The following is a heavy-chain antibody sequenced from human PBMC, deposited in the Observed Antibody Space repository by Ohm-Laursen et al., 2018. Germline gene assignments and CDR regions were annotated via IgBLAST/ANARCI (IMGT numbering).Heavy chain of an antibody. CDR3: ARTYSTGWVRGYFDY. V-gene: IGHV2-5*01. D-gene: IGHD2-8*02. CDR1: GFSLSTSGVG. J-gene: IGHJ4*02. Sequence: TQTLTLTCTFSGFSLSTSGVGVGWIRQPPGKALEWLALIYWNDDKRYSPSLKTRLTISKDTSKNQVVLTMTNMDPVDTATYYCARTYSTGWVRGYFDYWGQGTLVTVSS. CDR2: IYWNDDK.